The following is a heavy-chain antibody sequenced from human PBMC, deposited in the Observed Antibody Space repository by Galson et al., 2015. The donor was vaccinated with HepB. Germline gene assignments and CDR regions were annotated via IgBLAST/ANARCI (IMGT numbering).Heavy chain of an antibody. CDR2: TYYRSKWYN. CDR3: ARYCSGGSCYGTSGGFDP. V-gene: IGHV6-1*01. J-gene: IGHJ5*02. D-gene: IGHD2-15*01. Sequence: CAISGDSVSSNSAAWNWIRQSPSRGLEWLGRTYYRSKWYNDYAVSVKSRITINPDTSKNQFSLQLNSVTPEDTAVYYCARYCSGGSCYGTSGGFDPWGQGTLVTVSS. CDR1: GDSVSSNSAA.